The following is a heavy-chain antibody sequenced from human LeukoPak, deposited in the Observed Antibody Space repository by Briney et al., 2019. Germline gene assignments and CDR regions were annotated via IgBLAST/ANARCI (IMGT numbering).Heavy chain of an antibody. V-gene: IGHV4-59*08. J-gene: IGHJ5*02. D-gene: IGHD2-2*02. CDR1: GGSISSYY. CDR2: IYYSGST. Sequence: KPSETLSLTCTVSGGSISSYYWSWIRQPPGKGLEWIGYIYYSGSTNYNPSLKSRVTISVDTSKNQFSLKLSSVTAADTAVYYCAREAFNCSSTSCYNGWFDPWGQGTLVTVSP. CDR3: AREAFNCSSTSCYNGWFDP.